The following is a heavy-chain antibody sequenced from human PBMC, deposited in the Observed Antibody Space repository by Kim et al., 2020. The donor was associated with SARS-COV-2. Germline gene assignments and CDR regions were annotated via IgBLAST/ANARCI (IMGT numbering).Heavy chain of an antibody. D-gene: IGHD3-22*01. CDR1: GFTFSSYG. Sequence: GGSLRLSCAASGFTFSSYGMHWVRQAPGKGLEWVAVISYDGSNKYYADSVKGRFTISRDNSKNTLYLQMNSLRAEDTAVYYCAKDSGRITMIVVVITGIDYWGQGTLVTLSS. J-gene: IGHJ4*02. CDR3: AKDSGRITMIVVVITGIDY. V-gene: IGHV3-30*18. CDR2: ISYDGSNK.